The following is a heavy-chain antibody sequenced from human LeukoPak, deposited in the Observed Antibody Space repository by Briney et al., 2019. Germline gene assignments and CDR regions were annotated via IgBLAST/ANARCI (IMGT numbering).Heavy chain of an antibody. CDR2: INPSGGST. CDR1: GYTFTSYY. Sequence: ASVKVSCKASGYTFTSYYMLWVRQAPGQGLEWMGIINPSGGSTSYAQKFQGRVTMTRDTSTSTVYMELSSLRSEDTAVYYCARGGPSYGDYEGFQHWGQGTLVTVSS. D-gene: IGHD4-17*01. J-gene: IGHJ1*01. V-gene: IGHV1-46*01. CDR3: ARGGPSYGDYEGFQH.